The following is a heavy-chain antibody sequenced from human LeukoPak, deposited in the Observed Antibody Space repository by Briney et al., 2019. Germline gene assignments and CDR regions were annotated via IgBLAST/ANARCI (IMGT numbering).Heavy chain of an antibody. D-gene: IGHD1/OR15-1a*01. V-gene: IGHV3-66*01. J-gene: IGHJ4*02. CDR2: IYSGGSP. CDR1: GFTVSSTY. CDR3: ARGGPFTGTISTPRASDY. Sequence: GGSLRLSCAASGFTVSSTYMSWVRQAPGKGLEWVSVIYSGGSPFYADSVKGRFTISRDSSKNTVYLQMNSLRAEDTAVYRCARGGPFTGTISTPRASDYWGQGILVTVSS.